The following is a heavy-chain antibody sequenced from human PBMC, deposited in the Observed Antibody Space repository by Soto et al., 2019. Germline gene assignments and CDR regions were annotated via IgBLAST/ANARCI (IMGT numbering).Heavy chain of an antibody. V-gene: IGHV1-18*01. Sequence: ASVKVSCKASGYTFTSYGISWVRQAPGQGLEWMGWISAYNGNTNYAQKLQGRVTMTTDTSTGTAYMELRSLRSDDTAVYYCAREPRFLEWLFRLGQSDYWGQGTLVTVSS. CDR3: AREPRFLEWLFRLGQSDY. CDR2: ISAYNGNT. J-gene: IGHJ4*02. D-gene: IGHD3-3*01. CDR1: GYTFTSYG.